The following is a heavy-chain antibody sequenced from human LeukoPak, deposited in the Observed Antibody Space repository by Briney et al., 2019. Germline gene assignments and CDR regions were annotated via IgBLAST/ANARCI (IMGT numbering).Heavy chain of an antibody. CDR2: INTDGSST. Sequence: PGGSLRLSCAASGFTFSSYWMHWVRQAPVKGLVWVSRINTDGSSTSYADSVKGRFTISRDNSKNTLYLQMNSLRAEDTAVYYCAKAHPPPLYFDGPGWFDPWGQGTLVTVSS. J-gene: IGHJ5*02. CDR1: GFTFSSYW. V-gene: IGHV3-74*01. CDR3: AKAHPPPLYFDGPGWFDP. D-gene: IGHD3-9*01.